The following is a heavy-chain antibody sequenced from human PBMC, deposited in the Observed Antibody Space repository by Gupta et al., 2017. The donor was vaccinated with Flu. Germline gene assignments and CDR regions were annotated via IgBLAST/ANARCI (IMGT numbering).Heavy chain of an antibody. CDR1: GLPFINSW. V-gene: IGHV3-15*01. J-gene: IGHJ4*02. D-gene: IGHD1-26*01. Sequence: EVQLVESGGGLVQPGGSLGLSCGASGLPFINSWMTWVRQAPGKGLEWVARVKSKFDVGTIIDYAAPVKGRFTISRDDSTSTLYLQINNLKMDDTAVYYCTADSPLVGAGEFDYWGQGTLVTVSS. CDR2: VKSKFDVGTII. CDR3: TADSPLVGAGEFDY.